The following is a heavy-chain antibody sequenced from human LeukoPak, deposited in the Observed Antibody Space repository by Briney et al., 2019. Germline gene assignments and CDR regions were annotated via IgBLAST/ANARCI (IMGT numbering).Heavy chain of an antibody. Sequence: PGGSLRLSCAASGFTLNSYLMSWVRQAPGRGLEGVANIKKDGSEESYLDSVKGRFTVSRDNAKNSLFLQMNSLRGEDTAVYYCARSNPNKYALDLRGQGTMVTISS. CDR2: IKKDGSEE. V-gene: IGHV3-7*01. CDR3: ARSNPNKYALDL. CDR1: GFTLNSYL. J-gene: IGHJ3*01. D-gene: IGHD1-14*01.